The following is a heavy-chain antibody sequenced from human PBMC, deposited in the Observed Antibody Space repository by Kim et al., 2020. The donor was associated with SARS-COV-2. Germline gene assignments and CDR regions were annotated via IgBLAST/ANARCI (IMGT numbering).Heavy chain of an antibody. V-gene: IGHV3-7*01. CDR3: ARVGVRGIMLTRYWYFD. J-gene: IGHJ2*01. CDR2: IRRDGSGK. D-gene: IGHD3-10*02. CDR1: GFTFSSYW. Sequence: GGSLRLSCAASGFTFSSYWMNWVRQAPGKGLEWVANIRRDGSGKYYADSVKGRFTISRDSAKNSLFLQMNSLRAEDTAVYYCARVGVRGIMLTRYWYFD.